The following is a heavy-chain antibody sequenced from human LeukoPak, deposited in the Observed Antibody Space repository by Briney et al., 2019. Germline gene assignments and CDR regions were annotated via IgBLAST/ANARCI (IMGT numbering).Heavy chain of an antibody. CDR2: IYYSGST. CDR1: GGSISSGDYY. Sequence: PQTLSLTCTVSGGSISSGDYYWSWIRQPPGKGLEWIGYIYYSGSTYYNPSLKSRVTISVDTSKNQFSLKLSSVTAADTAVYYCARVNRRIDAFDIWGQGTMVTVSS. V-gene: IGHV4-30-4*01. CDR3: ARVNRRIDAFDI. D-gene: IGHD1-14*01. J-gene: IGHJ3*02.